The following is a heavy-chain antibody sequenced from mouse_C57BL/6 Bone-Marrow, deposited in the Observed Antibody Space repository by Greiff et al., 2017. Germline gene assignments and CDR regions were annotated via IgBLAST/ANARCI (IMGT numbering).Heavy chain of an antibody. CDR2: ISSGGSYT. CDR3: ARFFYSPFAY. J-gene: IGHJ3*01. Sequence: DVKLVESGGDLVKPGGSLKLSCAASGFTFSSYGMSWVRQTPDKRLEWVATISSGGSYTYYPDSVKGRFTISRDNAKNTLYLQMSSLKSEDTAMYYCARFFYSPFAYWGQGTLVTVSA. CDR1: GFTFSSYG. V-gene: IGHV5-6*02. D-gene: IGHD2-12*01.